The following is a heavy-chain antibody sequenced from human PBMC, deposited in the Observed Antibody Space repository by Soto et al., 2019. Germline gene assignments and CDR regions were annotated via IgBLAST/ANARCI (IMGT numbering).Heavy chain of an antibody. V-gene: IGHV3-13*01. J-gene: IGHJ2*01. CDR2: IGTAGDT. Sequence: ESGGGLVQPGGSLRLSCAASGFTFSSYDMHWVRQATGKGLEWVSAIGTAGDTYYPGSVKGRFTISRENAKNSLYLQMNSLRAGDTAVYYCARALPVGGWYFDLWGRGTLVTVS. D-gene: IGHD1-26*01. CDR1: GFTFSSYD. CDR3: ARALPVGGWYFDL.